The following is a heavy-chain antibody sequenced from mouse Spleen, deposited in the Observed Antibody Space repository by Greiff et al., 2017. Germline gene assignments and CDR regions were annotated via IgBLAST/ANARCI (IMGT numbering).Heavy chain of an antibody. V-gene: IGHV1-7*01. Sequence: VQLQQSGAELAKPGASVKMSCKASGYTFTSYWMHWVKQRPGQGLEWIGYINPSTGYTEYNQKFKDKATLTADKSSSTAYMQLSSLTSEDSAVYYCARGDGNPYYFDYWGQGTTLTVSS. CDR2: INPSTGYT. D-gene: IGHD2-1*01. CDR3: ARGDGNPYYFDY. J-gene: IGHJ2*01. CDR1: GYTFTSYW.